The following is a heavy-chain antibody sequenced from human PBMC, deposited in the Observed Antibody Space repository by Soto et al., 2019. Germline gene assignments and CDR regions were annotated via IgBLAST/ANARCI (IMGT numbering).Heavy chain of an antibody. Sequence: DVQLVESGGGLVQPGGSLKLSCAASGFTVDASAIHWVRQASGKGLEWVGRIRSKAYNYATPYAASVRGRFTISRDDSKNTAYLQMNSLKPEETAVYYCAVGVKGDFDYWGQGTLVTVSS. CDR1: GFTVDASA. V-gene: IGHV3-73*02. CDR2: IRSKAYNYAT. CDR3: AVGVKGDFDY. J-gene: IGHJ4*02. D-gene: IGHD1-26*01.